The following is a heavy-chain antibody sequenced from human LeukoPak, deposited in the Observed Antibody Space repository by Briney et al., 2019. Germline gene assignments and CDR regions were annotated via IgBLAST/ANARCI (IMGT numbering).Heavy chain of an antibody. CDR2: ISSSGSNI. Sequence: GRSLRLSCAASGFTFSSYSMNWVRQAPGKGLEWVSSISSSGSNIYYADSLKGRFTISRDNTKNSLYLQMNSLRAEDTAVYYCARGLCSGGSCYSIDYWGQGTLVTVSS. CDR3: ARGLCSGGSCYSIDY. D-gene: IGHD2-15*01. V-gene: IGHV3-21*01. J-gene: IGHJ4*02. CDR1: GFTFSSYS.